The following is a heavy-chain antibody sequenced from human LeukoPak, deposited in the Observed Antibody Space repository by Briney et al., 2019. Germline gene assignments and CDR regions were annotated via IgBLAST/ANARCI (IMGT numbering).Heavy chain of an antibody. Sequence: SETLSLTCTVSGVSISTYYWSWVRQPAGKGLEWIGRIYTSGSTNYNPSLNSRVTISVDKSKNHLSLKLSSVTPADTAVYYCARDWRYCSGGSCSYYFGHWGQGALVTVSS. D-gene: IGHD2-15*01. V-gene: IGHV4-4*07. CDR2: IYTSGST. CDR3: ARDWRYCSGGSCSYYFGH. CDR1: GVSISTYY. J-gene: IGHJ4*02.